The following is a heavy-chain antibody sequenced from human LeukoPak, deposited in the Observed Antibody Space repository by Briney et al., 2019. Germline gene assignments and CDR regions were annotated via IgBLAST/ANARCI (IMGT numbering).Heavy chain of an antibody. J-gene: IGHJ6*02. CDR2: IYYSGTT. V-gene: IGHV4-59*01. CDR3: AREDPQTRVPEGMDV. CDR1: GGSINYYY. Sequence: SSQNLSLTCTVPGGSINYYYWSWIRQSPGNGPYRIRYIYYSGTTNYNPSLKSRVTISVDTSKNQFSLQLRSVTAADSAVYYCAREDPQTRVPEGMDVWGQGTTVTVSS. D-gene: IGHD4/OR15-4a*01.